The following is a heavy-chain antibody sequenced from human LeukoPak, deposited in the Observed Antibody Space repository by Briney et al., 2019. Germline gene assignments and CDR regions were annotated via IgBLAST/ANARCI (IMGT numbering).Heavy chain of an antibody. Sequence: GGSLRLSCAASGFTFSDYYMTWIRQAPGKGLEWVPYITNSGTTIYYADSVKGRFTISRDNSKNSLYLQMNSLRAEDTAVYYCATYSNFRFDFWGQGTLVTVSS. D-gene: IGHD4-11*01. CDR3: ATYSNFRFDF. J-gene: IGHJ4*02. CDR1: GFTFSDYY. V-gene: IGHV3-11*01. CDR2: ITNSGTTI.